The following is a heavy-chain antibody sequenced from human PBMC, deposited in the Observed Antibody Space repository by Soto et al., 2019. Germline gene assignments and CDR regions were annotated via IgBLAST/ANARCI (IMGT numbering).Heavy chain of an antibody. D-gene: IGHD3-22*01. J-gene: IGHJ1*01. Sequence: ASVKVSCKASGYTFTSYGISWVRQAPGQGLEWMGWISAYNGNTNYAQKLQGRVTMTTDTSTSTAYMELRSLRSDDTAVYYCARGYYYDSSGYYYEYFQHWGQGTLVTVSS. CDR1: GYTFTSYG. V-gene: IGHV1-18*01. CDR2: ISAYNGNT. CDR3: ARGYYYDSSGYYYEYFQH.